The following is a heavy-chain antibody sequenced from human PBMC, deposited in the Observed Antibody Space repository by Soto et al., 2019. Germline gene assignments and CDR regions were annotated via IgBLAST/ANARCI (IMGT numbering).Heavy chain of an antibody. Sequence: QVQLQESGPGLVKPSGTLSLTCAVSGGSISSSYWWSWVRQPPGKGLEWIGEIYHSGSTNYNTSLESRVTISVDKSKNQCSLKVTSVTAADTAVYYCARVSGSYYYGMDVWGQGTTVTVSS. CDR2: IYHSGST. CDR3: ARVSGSYYYGMDV. CDR1: GGSISSSYW. V-gene: IGHV4-4*02. J-gene: IGHJ6*02.